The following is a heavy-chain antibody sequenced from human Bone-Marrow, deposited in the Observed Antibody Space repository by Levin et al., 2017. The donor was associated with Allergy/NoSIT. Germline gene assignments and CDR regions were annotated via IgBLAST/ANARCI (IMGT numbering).Heavy chain of an antibody. Sequence: GGSLRLSCVASGFSFRKTWMSWVRQASGRGLEWVGRVKTEAEAGTTDYAAPVKGRFTILRDDSKNTLYLQMSSLQTDDTAVYYCVTVNSLPSWGQGTLVTVSS. D-gene: IGHD4-23*01. CDR2: VKTEAEAGTT. CDR3: VTVNSLPS. CDR1: GFSFRKTW. J-gene: IGHJ4*02. V-gene: IGHV3-15*01.